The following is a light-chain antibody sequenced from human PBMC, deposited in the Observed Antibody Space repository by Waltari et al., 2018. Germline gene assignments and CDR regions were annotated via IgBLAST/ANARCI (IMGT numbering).Light chain of an antibody. V-gene: IGKV1-39*01. CDR3: QQSYNVPRT. CDR2: AAS. J-gene: IGKJ1*01. Sequence: DIQMTQSPSYLSASVGDRINITCRAGQSISTYLNWYQQKRGEAPKVFIYAASSPARGVPSRFIGSGSGTDFTLTISCLQPEDFATYYCQQSYNVPRTFGQGTKVEI. CDR1: QSISTY.